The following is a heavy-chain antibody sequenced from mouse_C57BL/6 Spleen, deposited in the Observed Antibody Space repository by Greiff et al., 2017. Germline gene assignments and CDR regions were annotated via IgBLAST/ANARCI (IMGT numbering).Heavy chain of an antibody. CDR3: ARDVLYSFFDY. CDR2: INYDGSST. Sequence: EVQVVESEGGLVQPGSSMKLSCTASGFTFSDYYMAWVRQVPEKGLEWVANINYDGSSTYYLDSLKSRFIISRDNAKNILYLQMSSLKSEDTATYYCARDVLYSFFDYWGQGTTLTVSS. CDR1: GFTFSDYY. V-gene: IGHV5-16*01. D-gene: IGHD2-12*01. J-gene: IGHJ2*01.